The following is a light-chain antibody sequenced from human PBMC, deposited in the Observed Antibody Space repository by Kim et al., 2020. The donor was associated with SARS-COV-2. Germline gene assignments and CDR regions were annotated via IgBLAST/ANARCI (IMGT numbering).Light chain of an antibody. CDR2: GAS. J-gene: IGKJ5*01. V-gene: IGKV3-15*01. CDR1: QSVSSN. CDR3: QRYNRWPN. Sequence: EIVMTQSPATLSVSPGERATLSCRASQSVSSNLAWYQQKPGQAPRLLIYGASTRATGIPARFSGSGSGTEFTLTISSLQAEDFAVYYCQRYNRWPNFGGGTRLEIK.